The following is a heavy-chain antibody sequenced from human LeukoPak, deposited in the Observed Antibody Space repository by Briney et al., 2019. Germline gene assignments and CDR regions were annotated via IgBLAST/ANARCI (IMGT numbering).Heavy chain of an antibody. Sequence: SETLSLTCTVSGGSISSSTYYWGWIRQPPGKGLEWIGDIHYTGSKRYNPSLKSRVTISVDTSRSQFSLELSSVTAADTAVYYCARRLSRSTSTSFDYWGQGTLVSVSS. V-gene: IGHV4-39*01. CDR3: ARRLSRSTSTSFDY. D-gene: IGHD3-10*01. CDR1: GGSISSSTYY. CDR2: IHYTGSK. J-gene: IGHJ4*02.